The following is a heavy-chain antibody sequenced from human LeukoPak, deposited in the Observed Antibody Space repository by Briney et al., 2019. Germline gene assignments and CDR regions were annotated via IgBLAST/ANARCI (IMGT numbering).Heavy chain of an antibody. CDR2: IYYSGST. V-gene: IGHV4-31*03. CDR3: ARSPSGGRIARNNWFDP. D-gene: IGHD6-13*01. J-gene: IGHJ5*02. Sequence: PSQTLSLTCTVSGGSISSGGYYWSWIRQHPGKGLEWIGYIYYSGSTNYNPSLKSRVTISVDTSKNQFSLKLSSVTAADTAVYYCARSPSGGRIARNNWFDPWGQGTLVTVSS. CDR1: GGSISSGGYY.